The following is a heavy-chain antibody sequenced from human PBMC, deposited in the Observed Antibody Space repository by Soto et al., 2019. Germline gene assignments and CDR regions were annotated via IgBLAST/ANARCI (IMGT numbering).Heavy chain of an antibody. CDR2: INTISTYI. D-gene: IGHD3-22*01. J-gene: IGHJ4*02. CDR3: ARGESDYYDSSGYYNY. Sequence: PGGPLRLSCAASGFTLSQYSMSWVRQAPGKGLEWVSSINTISTYIYYADSVRGRFTVSRDNAKNSLYLQMNSLRAEDTAVYYCARGESDYYDSSGYYNYWGQGALVTVSS. CDR1: GFTLSQYS. V-gene: IGHV3-21*01.